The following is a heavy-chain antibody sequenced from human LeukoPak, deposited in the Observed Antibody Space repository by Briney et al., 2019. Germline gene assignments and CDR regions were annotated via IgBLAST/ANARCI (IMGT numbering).Heavy chain of an antibody. Sequence: GGCLRLSCAASGFTFSSYAMSWVRQAPGKGLEWVSAISGSGGSTYYADSVKGRFTISRDNSKNTLYLQMNSLRAEDTAVYYCAEVNDNLTALFLYWGQGTLVTVSS. CDR2: ISGSGGST. J-gene: IGHJ4*02. CDR1: GFTFSSYA. D-gene: IGHD3-9*01. CDR3: AEVNDNLTALFLY. V-gene: IGHV3-23*01.